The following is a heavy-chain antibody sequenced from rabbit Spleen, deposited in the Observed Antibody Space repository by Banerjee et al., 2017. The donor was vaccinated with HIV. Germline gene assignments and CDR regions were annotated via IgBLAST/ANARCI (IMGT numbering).Heavy chain of an antibody. CDR1: GIDFSSDYY. Sequence: QSLEESGGDLVKPGASLTLTCTASGIDFSSDYYMCWVRQAPGKGLEWIACIDGGSSGSTYYASWAKGRFTISKTSSTTVTLQMTSLTAADTATYFCARNYVNAFDPWGPGTLVTVS. J-gene: IGHJ2*01. CDR3: ARNYVNAFDP. V-gene: IGHV1S40*01. CDR2: IDGGSSGST. D-gene: IGHD1-1*01.